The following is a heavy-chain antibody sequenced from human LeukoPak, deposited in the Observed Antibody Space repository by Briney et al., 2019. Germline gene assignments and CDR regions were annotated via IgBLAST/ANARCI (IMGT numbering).Heavy chain of an antibody. CDR1: GYTFTGYY. CDR2: INPNSGGT. D-gene: IGHD6-13*01. J-gene: IGHJ4*02. Sequence: ASVKVSCKASGYTFTGYYMHWVRQAPGQGLEWMGWINPNSGGTNYAQKFQGWVTMTRDTSISTAYMELSRLRSDDTAVYCCARGPISYSSSWYGDYWGQGTLVTVSS. CDR3: ARGPISYSSSWYGDY. V-gene: IGHV1-2*04.